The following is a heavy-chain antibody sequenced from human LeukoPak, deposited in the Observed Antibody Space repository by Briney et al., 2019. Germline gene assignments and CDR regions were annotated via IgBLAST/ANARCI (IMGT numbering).Heavy chain of an antibody. CDR3: ATLRDGYEFVY. CDR1: GLSISSNY. D-gene: IGHD5-24*01. J-gene: IGHJ4*02. V-gene: IGHV4-59*01. CDR2: IYNGGSQ. Sequence: ASETLSLTCTVSGLSISSNYWSWIRHPPGKGLECIRYIYNGGSQHYNPSLKSRVTISVDTSKNQFTLKLTSVTAADTAVYFCATLRDGYEFVYWGQGTLVTVSS.